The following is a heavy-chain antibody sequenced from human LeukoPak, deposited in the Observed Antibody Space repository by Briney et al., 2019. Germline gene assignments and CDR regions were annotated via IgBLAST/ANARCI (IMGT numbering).Heavy chain of an antibody. CDR1: GFTFDDYT. V-gene: IGHV3-43*01. D-gene: IGHD5-24*01. CDR3: TKETESQRSFDF. CDR2: FSWDGGSK. Sequence: GGSLRLSCAASGFTFDDYTMHWVRQAPGKGLEWVSLFSWDGGSKYYADSVKGRFTISRDNSKNSLYLQMNSLRTEDTALYYCTKETESQRSFDFWGQGTLVTVSS. J-gene: IGHJ4*02.